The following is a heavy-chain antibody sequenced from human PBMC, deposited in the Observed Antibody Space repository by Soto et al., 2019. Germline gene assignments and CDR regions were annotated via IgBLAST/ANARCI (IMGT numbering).Heavy chain of an antibody. V-gene: IGHV3-23*01. CDR3: AKLGSSSWSPHYYFDY. CDR2: ITGSGSDT. Sequence: GGSLRLSCAASGFTFNSYAMGWVRQTPGKGLEWVSAITGSGSDTYYADSVKGRFTISRDNSKSTPYLQMNSLRAEDTAVYYCAKLGSSSWSPHYYFDYWGQGTLVTVSS. D-gene: IGHD2-2*01. CDR1: GFTFNSYA. J-gene: IGHJ4*02.